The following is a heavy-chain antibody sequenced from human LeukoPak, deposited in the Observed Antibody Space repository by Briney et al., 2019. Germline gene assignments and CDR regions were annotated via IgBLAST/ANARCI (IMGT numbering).Heavy chain of an antibody. CDR3: ARRPYSGSPNCFDP. D-gene: IGHD1-26*01. Sequence: GESLKISCEVSGHRFTNHWIGWVRQMPGKGLEWMGIINPGDSDTKYSPSFQGQVTISLDKSISTAYLQWRSLKASDTAMYYCARRPYSGSPNCFDPWGQGTLVTVPS. CDR2: INPGDSDT. CDR1: GHRFTNHW. J-gene: IGHJ5*02. V-gene: IGHV5-51*01.